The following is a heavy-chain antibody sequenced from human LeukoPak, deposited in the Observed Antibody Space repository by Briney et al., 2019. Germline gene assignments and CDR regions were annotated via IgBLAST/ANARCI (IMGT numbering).Heavy chain of an antibody. CDR1: GYIFTTYG. V-gene: IGHV1-18*01. CDR2: IGAYIGNT. J-gene: IGHJ4*02. D-gene: IGHD2/OR15-2a*01. Sequence: ASVKVSCKTSGYIFTTYGISWVRQAPGQGLEWMGWIGAYIGNTNYAQKLQGRVTTTTDSSTSTAYMELRSLTSDDTAVYYCARAWDCSSTTCYVYFDYWGQGSLVTVSS. CDR3: ARAWDCSSTTCYVYFDY.